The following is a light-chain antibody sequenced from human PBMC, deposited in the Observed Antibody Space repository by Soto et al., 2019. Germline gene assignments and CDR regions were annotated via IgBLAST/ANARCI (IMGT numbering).Light chain of an antibody. CDR1: SSDVGKYDY. J-gene: IGLJ3*02. V-gene: IGLV2-8*01. CDR3: NPYTSSASLM. CDR2: EVS. Sequence: SVLSQPPSASGSPGQSFTISCTGTSSDVGKYDYVSWFQHHPGKAPKLIIYEVSKRPSGVPDRFSGSKSGSTASLTVSGLQTEDEADYYCNPYTSSASLMYGGGKKVTVL.